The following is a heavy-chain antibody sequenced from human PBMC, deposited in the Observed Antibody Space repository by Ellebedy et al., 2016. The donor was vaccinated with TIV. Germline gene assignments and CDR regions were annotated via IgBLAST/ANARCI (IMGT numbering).Heavy chain of an antibody. D-gene: IGHD5-18*01. V-gene: IGHV3-23*01. CDR2: ISSTGGLT. Sequence: PGGSLRLSCVASGFRFSSSAMSWVRQAPGKGLEWVAAISSTGGLTYFADSVKGRFSISRNNSTTTVDLQLNTLRVDETAIYFGAKEGVYSYGYADYFDFWGPGTLVTVSS. J-gene: IGHJ4*02. CDR3: AKEGVYSYGYADYFDF. CDR1: GFRFSSSA.